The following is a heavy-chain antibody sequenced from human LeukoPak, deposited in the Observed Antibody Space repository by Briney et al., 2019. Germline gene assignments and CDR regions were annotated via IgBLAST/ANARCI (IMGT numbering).Heavy chain of an antibody. CDR2: IYHSGST. V-gene: IGHV4-38-2*01. D-gene: IGHD6-6*01. Sequence: PSETLSLTCAVSGYSISSGYYWGWIRQPPGKGLEWTGSIYHSGSTYYNPSLKSRVTISVDTSKNQFSLKLSSVTAADTAVYYCASTSHYSSSSRFDYWGQGTLVTVSS. CDR3: ASTSHYSSSSRFDY. J-gene: IGHJ4*02. CDR1: GYSISSGYY.